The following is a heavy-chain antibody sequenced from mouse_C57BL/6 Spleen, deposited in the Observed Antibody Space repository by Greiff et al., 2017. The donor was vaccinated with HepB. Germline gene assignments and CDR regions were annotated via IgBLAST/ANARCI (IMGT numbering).Heavy chain of an antibody. Sequence: EVKLVESEGGLVQPGSSMKLSCTASGFTFSDYYMAWVRQVPEKGLEWVANINYDGSSTYYLDSLKSRFIIWRDNAKNILYLQMSSLKSEDTATYYCARVPIYDGYYGWYFDVWGTGTTVTVSS. CDR3: ARVPIYDGYYGWYFDV. D-gene: IGHD2-3*01. J-gene: IGHJ1*03. CDR1: GFTFSDYY. V-gene: IGHV5-16*01. CDR2: INYDGSST.